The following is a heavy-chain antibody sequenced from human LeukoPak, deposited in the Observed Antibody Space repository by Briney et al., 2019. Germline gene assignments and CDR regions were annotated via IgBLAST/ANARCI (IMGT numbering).Heavy chain of an antibody. J-gene: IGHJ4*02. V-gene: IGHV1-8*01. CDR1: GYTFTSYD. CDR2: MNPNSGDT. Sequence: ASVKVSCKASGYTFTSYDINWVRQATGQGLEWMGWMNPNSGDTAYAQKFQGRVAMTRDTSISTAYMELSSLRSEDTAVYYCARGLGDYYDTSGYYYAVPAHWGQGTLVTVSS. CDR3: ARGLGDYYDTSGYYYAVPAH. D-gene: IGHD3-22*01.